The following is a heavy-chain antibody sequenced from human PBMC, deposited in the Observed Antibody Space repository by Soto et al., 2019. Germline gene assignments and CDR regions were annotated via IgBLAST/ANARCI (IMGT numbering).Heavy chain of an antibody. J-gene: IGHJ4*02. CDR2: IYYSGNT. V-gene: IGHV4-59*01. Sequence: SETLSLTCTVSGGSISSYYWSWIRQPPGKGLEWIGYIYYSGNTNYNPSLKSRVTISVDTSKNQFSLKLSSVTAADTAVYYCARLQVRLTGHEGFDYWGQGTLVTVSS. D-gene: IGHD3-9*01. CDR3: ARLQVRLTGHEGFDY. CDR1: GGSISSYY.